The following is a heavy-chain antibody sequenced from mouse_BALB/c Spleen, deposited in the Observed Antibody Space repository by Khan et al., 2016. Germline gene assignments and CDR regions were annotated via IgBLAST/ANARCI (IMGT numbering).Heavy chain of an antibody. Sequence: QIQLVQSGPELKKPGETVKISCKASGYTFTDYSMHWVKQAPGKGLKWMRWKNTETGEPTYADDFKGRFAFSLETSASTAYLQINNLKNDDTATYLCARRVRWYFDVWGAGTTVTVSS. V-gene: IGHV9-2-1*01. D-gene: IGHD2-14*01. CDR2: KNTETGEP. CDR3: ARRVRWYFDV. J-gene: IGHJ1*01. CDR1: GYTFTDYS.